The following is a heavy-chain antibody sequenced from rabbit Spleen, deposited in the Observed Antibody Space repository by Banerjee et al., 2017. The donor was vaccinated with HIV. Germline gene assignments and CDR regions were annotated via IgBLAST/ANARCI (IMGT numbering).Heavy chain of an antibody. J-gene: IGHJ3*01. V-gene: IGHV1S45*01. CDR2: ISISSGNT. D-gene: IGHD8-1*01. CDR1: GFTITNNYY. Sequence: QELLVESGGGLVQPEGPLTLTCTASGFTITNNYYMCWVRQAPGKGLEWIGCISISSGNTYYATWAKGRFTISKTSSTTVTLELNSLTVADTATYFCARATNYVGISYLTRLDLWGPGTLVTVS. CDR3: ARATNYVGISYLTRLDL.